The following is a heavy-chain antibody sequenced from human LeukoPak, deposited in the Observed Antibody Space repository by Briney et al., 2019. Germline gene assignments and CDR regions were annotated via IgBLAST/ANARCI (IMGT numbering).Heavy chain of an antibody. D-gene: IGHD2-21*01. CDR2: ISYDGSNK. V-gene: IGHV3-30*03. CDR3: ATERGDSPDY. Sequence: PGGSLRLSCAASGFTFSSYGMHWVRQAPGKGLEWVAVISYDGSNKYYADSVKGRFTISRDNSKNTLYLQMNNLRAEDTAVYYCATERGDSPDYWGQGTPVTVSS. J-gene: IGHJ4*02. CDR1: GFTFSSYG.